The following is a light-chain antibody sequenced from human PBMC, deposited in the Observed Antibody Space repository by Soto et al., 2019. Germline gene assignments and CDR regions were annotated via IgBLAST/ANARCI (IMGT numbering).Light chain of an antibody. V-gene: IGLV8-61*01. CDR1: SGSVSTNHF. CDR3: MLVLGAGIFV. J-gene: IGLJ1*01. Sequence: QTVVTQEPSFSVSPGGTVTLTCGLTSGSVSTNHFPSWYQQTPGQPPRTLIYTTSTRSSGVPDRFSGSILGNKAALTITGAQADDESDYYCMLVLGAGIFVFGGGTKLTVL. CDR2: TTS.